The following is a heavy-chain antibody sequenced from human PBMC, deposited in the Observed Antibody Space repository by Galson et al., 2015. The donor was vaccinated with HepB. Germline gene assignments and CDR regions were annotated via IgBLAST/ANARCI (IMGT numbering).Heavy chain of an antibody. CDR2: IIPIFGTP. V-gene: IGHV1-69*13. Sequence: SVKVSCKASGGTFSNFDITWARQAPGQGLEWVGGIIPIFGTPTYAQKFQGRVTITAYEIPATGHMELSSLTSEDTAVYYCARDTSASFDPWGQGTLLIVS. CDR3: ARDTSASFDP. CDR1: GGTFSNFD. J-gene: IGHJ5*02.